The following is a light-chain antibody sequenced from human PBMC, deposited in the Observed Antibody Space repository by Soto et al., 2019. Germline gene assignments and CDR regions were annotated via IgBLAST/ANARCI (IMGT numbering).Light chain of an antibody. V-gene: IGKV1-39*01. CDR3: QQSYSTPPKVT. CDR2: AAS. CDR1: QSISSY. J-gene: IGKJ5*01. Sequence: DIQMTQSPSSLSASVGDRVAMTCRSSQSISSYLNWYQQKPGKAPKLLIYAASSLQSGVPSRFSGSGSGKDFTLNISSLQPEHFATYYCQQSYSTPPKVTFGQGTRLEIK.